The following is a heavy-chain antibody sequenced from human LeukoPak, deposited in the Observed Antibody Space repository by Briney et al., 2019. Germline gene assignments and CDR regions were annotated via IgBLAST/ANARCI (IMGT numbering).Heavy chain of an antibody. CDR3: ARDRHRITMVRGVTPDY. J-gene: IGHJ4*02. V-gene: IGHV3-30-3*01. CDR2: ISYDGSNK. D-gene: IGHD3-10*01. Sequence: GRSLRLSCAASGFTFSSYAMHWVRQAPGKGLEWVAVISYDGSNKYYADSVEGRFTISRDNSKNTLYLQMNRLRAEDTAVYYCARDRHRITMVRGVTPDYWGQGTLVTVSS. CDR1: GFTFSSYA.